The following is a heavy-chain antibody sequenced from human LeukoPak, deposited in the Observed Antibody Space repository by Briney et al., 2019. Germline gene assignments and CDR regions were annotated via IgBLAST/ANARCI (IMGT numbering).Heavy chain of an antibody. D-gene: IGHD2-8*01. CDR1: GFTLRSSA. J-gene: IGHJ5*02. Sequence: GGPLRLSCAASGFTLRSSAMSWVRQAPGEGLEWVSSMSGGSGDTYYADSVKGRFTISRDNSKNTLYLQMYSLRAEDTAVYYCARLTSTWGQGTLVTVSS. CDR2: MSGGSGDT. CDR3: ARLTST. V-gene: IGHV3-23*01.